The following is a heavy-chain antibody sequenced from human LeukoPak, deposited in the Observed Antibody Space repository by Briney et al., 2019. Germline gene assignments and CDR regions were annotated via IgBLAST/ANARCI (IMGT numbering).Heavy chain of an antibody. CDR2: INPSGGST. J-gene: IGHJ4*02. D-gene: IGHD2-2*01. V-gene: IGHV1-46*01. Sequence: ASVKVSCKASGGTFSSYAISWVRQAPGQGLEWMGIINPSGGSTSYAQKFQGRVTMTRDTSTSTVYMELSSLRSEDTAVYYCASCSSTSCYAEYYFDYWGQGTLVTVSS. CDR3: ASCSSTSCYAEYYFDY. CDR1: GGTFSSYA.